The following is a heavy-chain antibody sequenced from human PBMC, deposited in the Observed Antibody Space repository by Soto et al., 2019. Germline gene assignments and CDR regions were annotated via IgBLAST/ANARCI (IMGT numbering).Heavy chain of an antibody. V-gene: IGHV4-59*01. J-gene: IGHJ5*02. Sequence: SETLSLTCSVSAGSISNYHWSWIRQPPGKGLEWIGYIFYTGKTNYNPSLKSRVTISLDTSKNQFPLRLDSVTAADTAVYYCARVLEVAGGFDPWGQGTLVTVSS. D-gene: IGHD2-15*01. CDR3: ARVLEVAGGFDP. CDR1: AGSISNYH. CDR2: IFYTGKT.